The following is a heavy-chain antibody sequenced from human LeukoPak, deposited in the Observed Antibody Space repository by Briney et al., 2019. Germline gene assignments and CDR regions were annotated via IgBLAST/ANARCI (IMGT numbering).Heavy chain of an antibody. CDR2: ISSSSSTI. CDR3: VRGARHDDLWSGYFFDY. J-gene: IGHJ4*02. V-gene: IGHV3-48*04. CDR1: GFTFSSYS. D-gene: IGHD3-3*01. Sequence: PGGSLRLSCAASGFTFSSYSMNWVRQAPGKGLEWVSYISSSSSTIYYADSVKGRFTISRDNAKNTLYLHMSSLRAEDTAIYYCVRGARHDDLWSGYFFDYWGQGTLVTVSS.